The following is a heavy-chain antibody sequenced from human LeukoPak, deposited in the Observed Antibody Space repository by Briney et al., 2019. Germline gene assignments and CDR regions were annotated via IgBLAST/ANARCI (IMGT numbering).Heavy chain of an antibody. CDR3: ANDGSLWFGELDAFDI. D-gene: IGHD3-10*01. Sequence: AGGSLRLSCAASGFTFSSYAMSWVRQAPGKGLEWVSAISGSGGSTYYADSVKGRFAISRDNSKNTLYLQMNSLRAEDTAVYYCANDGSLWFGELDAFDIWGQGTMVTVSS. V-gene: IGHV3-23*01. CDR2: ISGSGGST. J-gene: IGHJ3*02. CDR1: GFTFSSYA.